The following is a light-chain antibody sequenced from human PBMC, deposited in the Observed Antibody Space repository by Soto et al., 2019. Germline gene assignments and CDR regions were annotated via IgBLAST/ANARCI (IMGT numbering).Light chain of an antibody. CDR3: QQYGSA. V-gene: IGKV3-11*01. Sequence: EIVLTQSPATLSLSPGEGATLSCRASQSVSSYLVWYQQKPGQAPRLLIYDASKRATGIPARFSGSGSGTDFTLTISSLEPEDFAVYYCQQYGSAFGPGTKVDIK. CDR2: DAS. J-gene: IGKJ3*01. CDR1: QSVSSY.